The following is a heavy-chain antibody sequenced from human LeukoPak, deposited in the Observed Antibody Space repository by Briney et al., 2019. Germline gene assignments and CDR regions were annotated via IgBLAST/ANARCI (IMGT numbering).Heavy chain of an antibody. D-gene: IGHD6-19*01. J-gene: IGHJ5*02. V-gene: IGHV3-7*01. CDR3: TTAVADS. CDR2: IRQDGSEK. Sequence: GGSLRLSCAASGFTFSSYGMHWVRQAPGKGLEWVANIRQDGSEKHYLDSVKGRFTISRDNAKNSLYLQMSSLRADDTAVYYCTTAVADSWGQGTLVTVSS. CDR1: GFTFSSYG.